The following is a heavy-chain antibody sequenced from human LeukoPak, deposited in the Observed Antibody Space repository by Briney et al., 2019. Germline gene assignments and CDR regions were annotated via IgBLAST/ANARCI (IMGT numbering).Heavy chain of an antibody. CDR2: IKSKTDGGQT. CDR3: TTDEPHPSTVGGIRYYYFGMDV. Sequence: GGSLRLSCAASGFTFTNAWMNWVRRAPGKGLEWVGRIKSKTDGGQTNYAAPVKGRFILSRDDSKNTLYLQMTSLRSEDTAMYYCTTDEPHPSTVGGIRYYYFGMDVWGQGTPVTVSS. J-gene: IGHJ6*02. V-gene: IGHV3-15*07. CDR1: GFTFTNAW. D-gene: IGHD1-26*01.